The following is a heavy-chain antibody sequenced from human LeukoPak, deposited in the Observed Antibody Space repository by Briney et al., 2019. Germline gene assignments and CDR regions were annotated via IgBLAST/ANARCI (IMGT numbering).Heavy chain of an antibody. Sequence: SETLSLTRTVSGASITSFYWSWIRQPAGKGLEWIGRLYSSGSTNYNPSLKSRVTMSGATSTNQFSLKLSSVTAADTAVYYCARTAGVDAFDIWGQGTMVIVSS. CDR2: LYSSGST. J-gene: IGHJ3*02. CDR3: ARTAGVDAFDI. V-gene: IGHV4-4*07. CDR1: GASITSFY.